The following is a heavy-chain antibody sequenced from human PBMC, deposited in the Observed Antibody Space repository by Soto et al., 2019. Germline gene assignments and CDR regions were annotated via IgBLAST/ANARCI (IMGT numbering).Heavy chain of an antibody. CDR1: GLTFSYFA. Sequence: EVQLLGSGGGLVQPGGSLRLSCAVSGLTFSYFAMSWVRQAPGKGLEWVSAISGSGGITYYADSVKGRFTISRDNSKNTLFLQMNSLRAEDTAVYYCALLGRSGSGRPYYYGMDVWGQGTTVTVSS. D-gene: IGHD3-10*01. CDR3: ALLGRSGSGRPYYYGMDV. V-gene: IGHV3-23*01. CDR2: ISGSGGIT. J-gene: IGHJ6*02.